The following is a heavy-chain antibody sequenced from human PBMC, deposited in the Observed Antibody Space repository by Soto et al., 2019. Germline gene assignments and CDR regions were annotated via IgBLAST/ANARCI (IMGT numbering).Heavy chain of an antibody. J-gene: IGHJ4*02. D-gene: IGHD6-6*01. CDR2: ITGSGTNT. CDR3: AKERDARCYFDY. Sequence: EVQLLESGGGLVQPGGSLRLSCAASGFTFSTYSMSWVRQAPGQGLEWVSAITGSGTNTYYVDSAKGRFTISRDNSKNTLYLQMNSLRAEDTAVYYCAKERDARCYFDYWGQGTLVTVSS. V-gene: IGHV3-23*01. CDR1: GFTFSTYS.